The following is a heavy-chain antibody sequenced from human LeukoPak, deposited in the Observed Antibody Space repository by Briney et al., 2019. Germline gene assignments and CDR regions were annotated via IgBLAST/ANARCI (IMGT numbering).Heavy chain of an antibody. Sequence: PGGSLRLSCAASGFTFSDYYMSWIRQAPGKGLEWVSYISRSGSTIYYADSVKGRFTISRDNAKNSLYLQMNSLRAEDTAVYYCAREGYSNAPYFDYWGQGTLVTVSS. CDR2: ISRSGSTI. CDR1: GFTFSDYY. CDR3: AREGYSNAPYFDY. J-gene: IGHJ4*02. D-gene: IGHD6-13*01. V-gene: IGHV3-11*01.